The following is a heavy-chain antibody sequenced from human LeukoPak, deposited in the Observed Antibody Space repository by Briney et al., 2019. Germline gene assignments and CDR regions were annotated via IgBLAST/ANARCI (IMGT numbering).Heavy chain of an antibody. CDR2: IYTSGST. D-gene: IGHD6-13*01. J-gene: IGHJ4*02. V-gene: IGHV4-61*02. Sequence: RTSETLSLTCTVSGGSISSGSYYWSWIRQPAGKGLEWIGRIYTSGSTNYNPSLKSRVTISVDTSKNQFSLKLSSVTAADTAVYYCARGLYESSSRTPFDYWGQGTLVTVSS. CDR1: GGSISSGSYY. CDR3: ARGLYESSSRTPFDY.